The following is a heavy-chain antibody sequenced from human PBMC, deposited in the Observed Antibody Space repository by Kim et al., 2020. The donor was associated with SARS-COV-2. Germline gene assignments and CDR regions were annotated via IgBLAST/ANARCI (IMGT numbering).Heavy chain of an antibody. CDR1: GFTVSSNY. Sequence: GGSLRLSCAASGFTVSSNYMSWVRQAPGKGLEWVSVIYSGGSTYYADSVKGRFTISRDNSKNTLYLQMNSLRAEDTAVYYCARHVEMATISAFDILGQGTMVTVSS. D-gene: IGHD5-12*01. J-gene: IGHJ3*02. V-gene: IGHV3-53*01. CDR3: ARHVEMATISAFDI. CDR2: IYSGGST.